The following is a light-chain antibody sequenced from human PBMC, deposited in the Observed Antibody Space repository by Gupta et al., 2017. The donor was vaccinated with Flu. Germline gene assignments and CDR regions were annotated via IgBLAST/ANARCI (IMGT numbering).Light chain of an antibody. CDR3: QSSDGSLKDVV. CDR2: ANT. J-gene: IGLJ2*01. CDR1: RYDIGAGYD. Sequence: VTISCTGSRYDIGAGYDVHWFQQVPGRPPKLIISANTNRPSGVPDRFSGSKCGASASLAITGLLTEDEAYYYCQSSDGSLKDVVFGGGTKLTVL. V-gene: IGLV1-40*03.